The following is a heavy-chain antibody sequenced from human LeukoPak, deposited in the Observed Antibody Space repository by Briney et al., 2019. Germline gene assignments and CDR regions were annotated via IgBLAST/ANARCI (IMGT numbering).Heavy chain of an antibody. CDR3: AREYWYFDL. V-gene: IGHV3-7*01. CDR2: IKEDGSEI. CDR1: GFNLNSRW. Sequence: GGSLRLSCVASGFNLNSRWMDWVRQAPGKGLEWVANIKEDGSEINYADSVKGRFSISRDNVENSLYLQMNSLRVEDTAVYYCAREYWYFDLWGRGTLVTVSS. J-gene: IGHJ2*01.